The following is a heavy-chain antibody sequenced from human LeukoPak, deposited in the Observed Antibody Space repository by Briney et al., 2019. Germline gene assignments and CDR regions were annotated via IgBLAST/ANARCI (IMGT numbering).Heavy chain of an antibody. CDR3: ARVRYQPTYWNWFDP. V-gene: IGHV4-34*01. CDR2: INHSGST. J-gene: IGHJ5*02. CDR1: GGSFSGYY. Sequence: SETLSLTCAVYGGSFSGYYWSWIRQPPGKGLEWIGEINHSGSTNYNPSLKSRVTISVDTSKNQFSLKLSSVTAADTAVYYCARVRYQPTYWNWFDPWGQGTLVTVSS. D-gene: IGHD2-2*01.